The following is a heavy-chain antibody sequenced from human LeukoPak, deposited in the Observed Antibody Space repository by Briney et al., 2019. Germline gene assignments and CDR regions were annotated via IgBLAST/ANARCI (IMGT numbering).Heavy chain of an antibody. V-gene: IGHV1-69*02. Sequence: SVKVSRKASGGTFSSYTISWVRQAPGQGLEWMGRIIPILGIANYAQKFQGRVTITADKSTSTAYMELSSLRSEDTAVYYCARAGRAARSYYYYYMDVWGKGTTVTVSS. CDR1: GGTFSSYT. CDR3: ARAGRAARSYYYYYMDV. J-gene: IGHJ6*03. CDR2: IIPILGIA. D-gene: IGHD6-6*01.